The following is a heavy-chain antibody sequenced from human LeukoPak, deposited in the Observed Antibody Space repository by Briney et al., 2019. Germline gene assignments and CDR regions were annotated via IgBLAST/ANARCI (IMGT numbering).Heavy chain of an antibody. CDR2: IYYSGST. D-gene: IGHD2-2*01. CDR3: ARSGVPANFDY. V-gene: IGHV4-31*03. Sequence: PSETLSLTCTVSGGSISSGGYSWSWIRQHPGKGLEWIGYIYYSGSTYYNPSLKSRVTISVDTSKNQFSLKLSSVTAADTAVYYCARSGVPANFDYWGQGTLVTVSS. J-gene: IGHJ4*02. CDR1: GGSISSGGYS.